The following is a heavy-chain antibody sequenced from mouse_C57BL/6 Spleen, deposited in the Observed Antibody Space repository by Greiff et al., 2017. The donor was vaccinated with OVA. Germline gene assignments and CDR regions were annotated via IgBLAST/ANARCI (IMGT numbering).Heavy chain of an antibody. D-gene: IGHD1-1*01. CDR2: ISSGGSYT. Sequence: EVQLVESGGDLVKPGGSLKLSCAASGFTFSSYGMSWVRQTPDKRLEWVATISSGGSYTYYPDSVKGRFTISRDNAKNTLYLQMSSLKSEDTAMYYCARHENYYGSTYFDVWGTGTTVTVSS. CDR1: GFTFSSYG. J-gene: IGHJ1*03. CDR3: ARHENYYGSTYFDV. V-gene: IGHV5-6*01.